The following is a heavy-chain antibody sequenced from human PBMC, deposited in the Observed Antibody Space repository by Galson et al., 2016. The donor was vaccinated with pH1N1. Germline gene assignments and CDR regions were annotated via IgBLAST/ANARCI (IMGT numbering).Heavy chain of an antibody. J-gene: IGHJ3*02. CDR2: IHPDGSVI. D-gene: IGHD7-27*01. CDR3: ARDGLGAFVM. Sequence: SLRLSCAAPGFDFPNKWMHWVRQVPGKGLVWVSLIHPDGSVIVDADPVKGRFTISRDNAKNTLYLQMNSLRVEDTAVYYCARDGLGAFVMWGQGTMVIVSS. V-gene: IGHV3-74*03. CDR1: GFDFPNKW.